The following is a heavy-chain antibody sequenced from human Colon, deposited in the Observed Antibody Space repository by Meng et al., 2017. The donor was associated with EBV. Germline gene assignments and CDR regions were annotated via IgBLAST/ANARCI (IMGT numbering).Heavy chain of an antibody. J-gene: IGHJ5*02. Sequence: PLQESGPALVMPSHTLSLPCAVSRGSISSGGYYWSWIRQPPGKGLEWIGYIYYSGSTYYIPSLNSRVTISVDTAKNPFSLKLSSVTAADTAVYYCARSAMISAWFDPWGQGTLVTVSS. V-gene: IGHV4-30-4*01. CDR3: ARSAMISAWFDP. CDR2: IYYSGST. CDR1: RGSISSGGYY. D-gene: IGHD3-22*01.